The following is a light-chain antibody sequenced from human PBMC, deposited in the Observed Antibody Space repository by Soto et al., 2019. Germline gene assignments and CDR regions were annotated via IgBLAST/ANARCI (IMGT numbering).Light chain of an antibody. CDR2: GAS. Sequence: EIVMTQSASTLSVSPGERATLSWGASQSVSSNLAWYQQKAGQAPRPLIYGASSRATGIPDRFSGSGSGTDFTLTISRLEPEDFAVYYCQQYGSSPRTFGQGTKVDIK. CDR1: QSVSSN. V-gene: IGKV3-20*01. CDR3: QQYGSSPRT. J-gene: IGKJ1*01.